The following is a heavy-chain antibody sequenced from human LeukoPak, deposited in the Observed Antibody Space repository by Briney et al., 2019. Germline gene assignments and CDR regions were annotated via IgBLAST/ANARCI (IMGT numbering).Heavy chain of an antibody. CDR1: AYTFTFYY. D-gene: IGHD3-3*01. Sequence: GASVTVSFTSSAYTFTFYYMHWVRQAPGQGLEWMGWINPNNSGTNYAQKFQGRVTMTTDTSISTAYLELSRLRSDDTAMYYRARKAFSDYWGQGTLVSV. V-gene: IGHV1-2*02. J-gene: IGHJ4*02. CDR3: ARKAFSDY. CDR2: INPNNSGT.